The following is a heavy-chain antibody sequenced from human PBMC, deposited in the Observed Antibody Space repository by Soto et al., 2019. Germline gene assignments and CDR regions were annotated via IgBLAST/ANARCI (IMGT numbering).Heavy chain of an antibody. CDR3: ARTLPPVTVPTAVSHGWFDP. CDR2: ITPILDIA. CDR1: GGTLSTYT. J-gene: IGHJ5*02. Sequence: QVQLVQSGTEVKKPGSSVKVSCKASGGTLSTYTINWVRQAPGQGLEWMGRITPILDIADYAQKFQGRVTITADKSTSTAYMELTSLKSEDTAVYYCARTLPPVTVPTAVSHGWFDPWGQGTRVTVSS. V-gene: IGHV1-69*02. D-gene: IGHD2-2*01.